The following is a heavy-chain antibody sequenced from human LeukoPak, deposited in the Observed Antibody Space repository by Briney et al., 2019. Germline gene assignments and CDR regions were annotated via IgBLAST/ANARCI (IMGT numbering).Heavy chain of an antibody. CDR1: GYSFTSYW. CDR3: ARLGSSYSDY. D-gene: IGHD6-6*01. CDR2: IYPGDSDT. Sequence: EALILSCKGSGYSFTSYWIGWVRQRPGKGLEWMGIIYPGDSDTRYSPSFQGQVTISADNSISTAYLQWSSLKASDTAMYYCARLGSSYSDYWGQGTLVTVSS. J-gene: IGHJ4*02. V-gene: IGHV5-51*01.